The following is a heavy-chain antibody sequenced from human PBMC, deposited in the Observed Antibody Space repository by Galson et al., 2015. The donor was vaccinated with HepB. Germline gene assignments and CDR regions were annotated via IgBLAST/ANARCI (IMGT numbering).Heavy chain of an antibody. Sequence: SLRLSCAASGFTFGDYAMSWVRQAPGKGLEWVGFIRSKAYGGTTEYAASVKGRFTISRDDSKSIAYLQMNSLKTEDTAVYYCTRGSERWLQSYFDYWGQGALVTVSS. J-gene: IGHJ4*02. CDR2: IRSKAYGGTT. V-gene: IGHV3-49*04. CDR1: GFTFGDYA. D-gene: IGHD5-24*01. CDR3: TRGSERWLQSYFDY.